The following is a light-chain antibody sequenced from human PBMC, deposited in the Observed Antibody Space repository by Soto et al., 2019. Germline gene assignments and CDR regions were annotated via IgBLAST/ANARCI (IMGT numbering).Light chain of an antibody. J-gene: IGKJ1*01. CDR1: QRISSF. CDR3: QQSYSTPGT. V-gene: IGKV1-39*01. Sequence: IQMTQSPSSLSASVGDRVTITCRASQRISSFLHWYQQKPGKAPKLLIYSASSLQSGVPSRFSGSGSGTDFTLTITSQQPQDFATYYCQQSYSTPGTFGQGTKVEIK. CDR2: SAS.